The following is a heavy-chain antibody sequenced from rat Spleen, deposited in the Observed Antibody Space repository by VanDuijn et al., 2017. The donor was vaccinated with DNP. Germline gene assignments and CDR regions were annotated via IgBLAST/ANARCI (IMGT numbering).Heavy chain of an antibody. CDR2: MRYNGDT. Sequence: VQLKESGPGLVQPSQTLSLTCTVSGFSLTDNSVHWVRQPSGKGPEWMGRMRYNGDTSYNLALKSRLSISRDTSKSQVFLEMDSLQTDDTAIYFCTRTGSYKSGYYFDYWGQGVMVTVSS. CDR1: GFSLTDNS. V-gene: IGHV2S30*01. CDR3: TRTGSYKSGYYFDY. D-gene: IGHD4-3*01. J-gene: IGHJ2*01.